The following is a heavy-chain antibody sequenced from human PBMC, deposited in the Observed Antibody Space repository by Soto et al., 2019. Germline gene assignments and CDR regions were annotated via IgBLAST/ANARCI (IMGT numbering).Heavy chain of an antibody. D-gene: IGHD5-12*01. CDR2: IKQDGSEK. CDR1: GFTFSSYC. CDR3: ARLANYYYYYMDV. V-gene: IGHV3-7*01. J-gene: IGHJ6*03. Sequence: PGGSLRLSCAASGFTFSSYCMSWVRQAPGKGLEWVANIKQDGSEKYYVDSVKGRFTISRDNAKNSLYLQMNSLRAEDTAVYYCARLANYYYYYMDVWGKGTTVTVSS.